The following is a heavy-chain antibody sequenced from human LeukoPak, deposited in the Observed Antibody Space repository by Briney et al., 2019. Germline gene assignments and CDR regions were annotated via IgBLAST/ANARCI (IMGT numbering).Heavy chain of an antibody. V-gene: IGHV1-18*01. CDR2: ISAYNGNT. CDR3: ARGAPDFDVLTGYPRYHYYYGMDV. Sequence: ASVKVSCKASGYTFTSYGISWVRQAPGQGLEWMGWISAYNGNTNYAQKFQGRVTMTTDTSTSTAYMELSSLRSEDTAIYFCARGAPDFDVLTGYPRYHYYYGMDVWGQGTTVTVSS. D-gene: IGHD3-9*01. CDR1: GYTFTSYG. J-gene: IGHJ6*02.